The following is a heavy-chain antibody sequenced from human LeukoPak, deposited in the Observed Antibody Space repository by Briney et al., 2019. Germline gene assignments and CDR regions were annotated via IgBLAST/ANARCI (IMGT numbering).Heavy chain of an antibody. CDR3: AKHDSSSYY. CDR1: GFTFSSSA. J-gene: IGHJ4*02. Sequence: PGGSLRLSCGASGFTFSSSAMHWVRQGPGKGLEWVAYIAHHGNNKYYADSVKGRFTISRDNSKGSLYLQMNSLRAEDTAVYYCAKHDSSSYYWGQGTLVTVSS. D-gene: IGHD3-22*01. V-gene: IGHV3-30*02. CDR2: IAHHGNNK.